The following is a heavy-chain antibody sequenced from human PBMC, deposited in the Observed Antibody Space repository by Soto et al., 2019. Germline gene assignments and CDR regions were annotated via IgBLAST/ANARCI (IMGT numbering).Heavy chain of an antibody. J-gene: IGHJ4*02. Sequence: SCKASGYTFTGYYMHWVRQAPGKGLEWVSSISSSSSYIYYADSVKGRFTISRDNAKNSLYLQMNSLRAEDTAVYYCAREISGSPDYWGQGTLVTVSS. CDR3: AREISGSPDY. CDR2: ISSSSSYI. CDR1: GYTFTGYY. D-gene: IGHD1-26*01. V-gene: IGHV3-21*01.